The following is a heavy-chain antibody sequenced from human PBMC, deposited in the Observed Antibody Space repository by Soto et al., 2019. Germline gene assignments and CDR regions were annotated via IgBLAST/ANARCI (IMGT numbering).Heavy chain of an antibody. Sequence: QVQVVQSGPELKKPGASVKVSCKAQGYIFTKYGIGWVRQAPGHGLEWMGLINVYNGDRKVAQKFQDRVSMTTDTATDPAYMELKSLRSGDTAVYYCARLQLGGDRILNRFDPWGQGTLVTVSS. V-gene: IGHV1-18*01. CDR1: GYIFTKYG. D-gene: IGHD2-21*02. J-gene: IGHJ5*02. CDR3: ARLQLGGDRILNRFDP. CDR2: INVYNGDR.